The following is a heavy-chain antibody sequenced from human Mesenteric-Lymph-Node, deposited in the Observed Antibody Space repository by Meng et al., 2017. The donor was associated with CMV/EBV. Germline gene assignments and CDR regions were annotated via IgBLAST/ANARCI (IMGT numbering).Heavy chain of an antibody. J-gene: IGHJ4*02. CDR1: GFTFSSYE. CDR3: ARETGTTSVYYFDY. D-gene: IGHD1-14*01. Sequence: GESLKISCAASGFTFSSYEANWVRQAPGKGLEWVSYISSSGNTMYYADSVKGRFTISRDNAKNSLYLQMNSLRAEDTAVYYCARETGTTSVYYFDYWGQGTLVTVSS. V-gene: IGHV3-48*03. CDR2: ISSSGNTM.